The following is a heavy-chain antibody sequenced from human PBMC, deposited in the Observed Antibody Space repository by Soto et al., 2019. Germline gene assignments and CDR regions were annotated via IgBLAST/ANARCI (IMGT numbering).Heavy chain of an antibody. J-gene: IGHJ5*02. Sequence: PSETLSLTCTVSGGSISSSSYYWGWIRQPPGKGLEWIGSIYYSGSTYYNPSLKSRVTISVDTSKNQFSLKLSSVTAADTAVYYCARHMDDKLELRPSHWFDPWGQGTLVTVSS. V-gene: IGHV4-39*01. CDR1: GGSISSSSYY. CDR2: IYYSGST. CDR3: ARHMDDKLELRPSHWFDP. D-gene: IGHD1-7*01.